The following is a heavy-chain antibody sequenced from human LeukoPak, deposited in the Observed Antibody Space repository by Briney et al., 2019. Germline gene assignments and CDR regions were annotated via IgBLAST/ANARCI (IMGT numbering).Heavy chain of an antibody. CDR1: GYTFTSYD. CDR3: ARVSPLFYYDAFDN. CDR2: MNPNSGNT. V-gene: IGHV1-8*01. J-gene: IGHJ3*02. Sequence: ASVKVSCKASGYTFTSYDINWVRQATGQGLEWMRWMNPNSGNTGYAQKFQGRVTMTRNTSISTAYMELSSLRSEDTAVYYCARVSPLFYYDAFDNWGQGTMVTVSS. D-gene: IGHD2-8*01.